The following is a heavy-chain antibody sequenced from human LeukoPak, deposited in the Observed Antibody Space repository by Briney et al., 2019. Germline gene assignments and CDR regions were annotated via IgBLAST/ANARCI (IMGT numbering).Heavy chain of an antibody. J-gene: IGHJ3*02. CDR2: ISGSGGST. V-gene: IGHV3-23*01. Sequence: PGGSLRLSCAASGFTFSSYAMSWVRQAPGKGLEWVSAISGSGGSTYYADSVKGRFTISRDNSKNTLYLQMNSLRAEDTAVYYCAKGLIRLVGLYYYDSSGYPIRGAFDIWGQGTMVTVSS. D-gene: IGHD3-22*01. CDR1: GFTFSSYA. CDR3: AKGLIRLVGLYYYDSSGYPIRGAFDI.